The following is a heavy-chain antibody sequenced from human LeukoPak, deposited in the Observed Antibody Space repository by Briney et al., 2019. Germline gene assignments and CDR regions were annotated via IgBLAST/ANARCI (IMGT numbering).Heavy chain of an antibody. CDR1: GESFTGYY. Sequence: SETLSPTCAVYGESFTGYYSSWVRHPPGKRLEWIGEINNSGSTNYTPSLKSRFTISVATSKNQFSVRLSSVTAADTAVYYCARRGRGGTIDYCGQGNLVTVSS. V-gene: IGHV4-34*01. D-gene: IGHD3-10*01. CDR2: INNSGST. CDR3: ARRGRGGTIDY. J-gene: IGHJ4*02.